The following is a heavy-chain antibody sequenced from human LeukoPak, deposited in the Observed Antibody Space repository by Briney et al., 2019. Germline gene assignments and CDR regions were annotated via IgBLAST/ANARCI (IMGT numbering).Heavy chain of an antibody. CDR1: GYSFTTYD. CDR2: MNPNSGNT. CDR3: ARGPPNWGYDY. D-gene: IGHD7-27*01. V-gene: IGHV1-8*01. J-gene: IGHJ4*02. Sequence: ASVKVSCKASGYSFTTYDINWVRQATGQGLEWMGWMNPNSGNTGYAQRFQDRVTMTRNTSISTAYMELSSLRSDDTAVYYCARGPPNWGYDYWGPGTLVTVSS.